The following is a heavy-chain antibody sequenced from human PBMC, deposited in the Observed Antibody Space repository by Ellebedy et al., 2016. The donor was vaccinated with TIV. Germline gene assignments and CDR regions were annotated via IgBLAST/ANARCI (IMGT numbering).Heavy chain of an antibody. V-gene: IGHV4-31*03. J-gene: IGHJ4*02. CDR2: LYYIGSS. Sequence: MPSETLSLTCSVSGGSVGGGGYYWSWIRLLPGKGLEWIGYLYYIGSSHYSPSLKSRVSISADTSEKQFFLKRTSVTVADTAIYYCARGAPDSRGYYYFDYWGQGALVTVSP. CDR1: GGSVGGGGYY. CDR3: ARGAPDSRGYYYFDY. D-gene: IGHD3-22*01.